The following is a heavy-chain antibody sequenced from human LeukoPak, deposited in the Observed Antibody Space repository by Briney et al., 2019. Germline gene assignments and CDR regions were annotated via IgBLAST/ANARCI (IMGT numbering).Heavy chain of an antibody. V-gene: IGHV2-70*04. J-gene: IGHJ4*02. Sequence: SGPALVRPTQTLTLTCTFSGFSLSRSGMRVSWIRQPPGKALEWLARIDWDDHKFYSTSLKTRLTISKDTSKNQVVLTMTNMDPVDAATYYCARIDDSSGYYYDYWGQGTLVTVSS. CDR3: ARIDDSSGYYYDY. CDR1: GFSLSRSGMR. D-gene: IGHD3-22*01. CDR2: IDWDDHK.